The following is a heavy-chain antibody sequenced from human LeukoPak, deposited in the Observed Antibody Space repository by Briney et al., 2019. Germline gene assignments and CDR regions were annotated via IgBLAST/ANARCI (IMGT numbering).Heavy chain of an antibody. J-gene: IGHJ5*02. CDR3: ARDRDMGYLSWFDP. D-gene: IGHD5-24*01. CDR1: RFTFSSYE. Sequence: GGSLRLSCAASRFTFSSYEMNWVRQAPGKGLEWVSYISSSGSTIYYADSVKGRFTISRDNAKNSLYLQMTSLRAEDTAVYYGARDRDMGYLSWFDPWGQGTLVTVSS. V-gene: IGHV3-48*03. CDR2: ISSSGSTI.